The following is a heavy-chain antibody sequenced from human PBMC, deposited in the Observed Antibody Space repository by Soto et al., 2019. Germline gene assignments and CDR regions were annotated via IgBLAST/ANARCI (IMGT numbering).Heavy chain of an antibody. J-gene: IGHJ6*02. CDR2: IYYSGST. V-gene: IGHV4-59*08. Sequence: SETLSLTCTVSGGSISSHYWSWIRQPPGKGLEWIGYIYYSGSTNYNPSLKSRVTISVDTSKNQFSLKLSSVTAADTAVYYCARQGPYGMDVWGQGTTVTVSS. CDR1: GGSISSHY. CDR3: ARQGPYGMDV.